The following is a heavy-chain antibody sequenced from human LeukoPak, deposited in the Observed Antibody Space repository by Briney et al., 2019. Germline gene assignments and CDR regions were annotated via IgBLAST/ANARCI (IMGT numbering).Heavy chain of an antibody. Sequence: SETLSLTCAVSGGSVRSSNWWNWVRQPPGKGLEWIGEINYSGATNYSPSLKSRVTILVDKSFNQFSLKQSSVTAADTAVYYCAMGYSSGLQPWGQGTLVTVSS. D-gene: IGHD6-25*01. CDR2: INYSGAT. V-gene: IGHV4-4*02. CDR3: AMGYSSGLQP. CDR1: GGSVRSSNW. J-gene: IGHJ5*02.